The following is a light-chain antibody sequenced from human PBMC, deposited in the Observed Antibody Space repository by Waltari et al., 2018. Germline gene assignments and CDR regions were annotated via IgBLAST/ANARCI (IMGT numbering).Light chain of an antibody. V-gene: IGKV4-1*01. CDR3: QQYYSTPT. J-gene: IGKJ2*01. CDR2: WAS. Sequence: DIVMTQSPASLAVSLGERATINCKSSQSVLYSSNNKNYLAWYQQKPGQPPKLLIYWASTRESGVPDRFSGSGSETDFTLTVSSLQAEDVAVYYCQQYYSTPTFGQGTKLEIK. CDR1: QSVLYSSNNKNY.